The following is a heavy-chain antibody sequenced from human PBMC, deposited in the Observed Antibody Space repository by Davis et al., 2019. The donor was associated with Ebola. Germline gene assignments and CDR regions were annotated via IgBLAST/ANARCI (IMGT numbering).Heavy chain of an antibody. D-gene: IGHD1-26*01. CDR1: GGSIISSSSY. V-gene: IGHV4-39*07. CDR3: ARGGYWAFDF. J-gene: IGHJ4*02. Sequence: GSLRLSCTVSGGSIISSSSYWGWIRQPPRKGLEWIGSIYYSGITYYNPSLKSRVTISVDTSKNQFSLHLSSVTAADTAAYYCARGGYWAFDFWGQGALVTVSS. CDR2: IYYSGIT.